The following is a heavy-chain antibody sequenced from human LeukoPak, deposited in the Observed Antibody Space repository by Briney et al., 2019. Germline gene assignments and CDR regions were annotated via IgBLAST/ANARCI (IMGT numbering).Heavy chain of an antibody. J-gene: IGHJ2*01. CDR1: GYTFTSYA. CDR2: ISAYNGNT. CDR3: AGRTTAWWYFDL. V-gene: IGHV1-18*01. Sequence: GASVKVSCKASGYTFTSYALNWVRQAPGQGLEWMGWISAYNGNTNYAQKLQGRVTMTTDTSTSTAYMELRSLRSDDTAVYYCAGRTTAWWYFDLWGRGTLVTVSS. D-gene: IGHD4-17*01.